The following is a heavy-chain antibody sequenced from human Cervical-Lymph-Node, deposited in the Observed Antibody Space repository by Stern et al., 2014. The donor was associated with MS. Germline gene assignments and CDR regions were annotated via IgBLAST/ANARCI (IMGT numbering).Heavy chain of an antibody. CDR1: GGTFSSSYA. J-gene: IGHJ5*02. D-gene: IGHD4-17*01. Sequence: QDQLVQSGAEVKKPGSSVNVSCKASGGTFSSSYAVSWVRQAPGQGLEWLGRILPINGLTNYDQKFQTRLTFTADKTTTIDYMEMSSLTSEDTAVYYCARGIVTNRPAATLHNLFDPGGQGTRVTVPS. CDR2: ILPINGLT. V-gene: IGHV1-69*04. CDR3: ARGIVTNRPAATLHNLFDP.